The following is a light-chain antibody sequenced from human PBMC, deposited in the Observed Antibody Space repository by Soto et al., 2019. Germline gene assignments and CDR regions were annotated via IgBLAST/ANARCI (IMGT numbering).Light chain of an antibody. V-gene: IGLV4-69*01. CDR2: VNSDGSH. CDR1: SGHSSYA. CDR3: QTWGTGIRV. J-gene: IGLJ3*02. Sequence: QLVLTQSPSASASLGASVKLTCTLSSGHSSYAIAWHQQQPEKGPRYLMNVNSDGSHSKGDGIPDRFSGSSSGAERYLTISCLQSEDEADYYCQTWGTGIRVFGGGTKLTVL.